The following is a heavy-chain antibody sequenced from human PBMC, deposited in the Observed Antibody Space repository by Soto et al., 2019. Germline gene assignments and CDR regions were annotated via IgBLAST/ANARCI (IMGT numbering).Heavy chain of an antibody. CDR1: GFTFTSSA. CDR3: AAARAIVVGGYAFDI. Sequence: ASVKVSCKASGFTFTSSAVQWVRQARGQRLEWIGWIVVGSGNTNYAQKFQERVTITRDMSTSTAYMELSSLRSEDTAVYYCAAARAIVVGGYAFDIWGQGTMVTVSS. J-gene: IGHJ3*02. CDR2: IVVGSGNT. V-gene: IGHV1-58*01. D-gene: IGHD2-15*01.